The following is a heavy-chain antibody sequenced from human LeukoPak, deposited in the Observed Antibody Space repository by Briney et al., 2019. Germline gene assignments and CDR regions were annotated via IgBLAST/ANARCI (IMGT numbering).Heavy chain of an antibody. Sequence: KFQGRVTITRDTSASTAYMELSSLRAEDTAVYYCAKGGIAAEGYFDYWGQGTLVTVSS. D-gene: IGHD6-13*01. CDR3: AKGGIAAEGYFDY. J-gene: IGHJ4*02. V-gene: IGHV1-3*01.